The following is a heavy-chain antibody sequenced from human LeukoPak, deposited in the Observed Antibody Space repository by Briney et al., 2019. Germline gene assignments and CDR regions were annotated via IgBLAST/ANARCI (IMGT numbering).Heavy chain of an antibody. V-gene: IGHV5-51*01. J-gene: IGHJ4*02. CDR3: ATCYGDYFYCDY. D-gene: IGHD4-17*01. Sequence: GESLLIPCNGSRYSFTSYWLGWVRQMPGKCLEWMGILYPGDSDTRYNPSFQGQVTISADKSISTDYLQWRSLKASDTAMYYCATCYGDYFYCDYWGQGTLVTVSS. CDR1: RYSFTSYW. CDR2: LYPGDSDT.